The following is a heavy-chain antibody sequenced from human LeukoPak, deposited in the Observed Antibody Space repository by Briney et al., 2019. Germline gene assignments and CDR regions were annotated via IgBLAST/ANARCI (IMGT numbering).Heavy chain of an antibody. CDR1: GFTVSSNY. J-gene: IGHJ6*03. V-gene: IGHV3-53*01. Sequence: GGSLRLSCAASGFTVSSNYMSWVRQAPGKGLEWVSVIYSGGSTYYADSVKGRFTISRDNFKNTLYLQMNSLRAEDTAVYYCARDFSRYSYAQRYYYYYMDVWGKGTTVTVPS. CDR2: IYSGGST. CDR3: ARDFSRYSYAQRYYYYYMDV. D-gene: IGHD5-18*01.